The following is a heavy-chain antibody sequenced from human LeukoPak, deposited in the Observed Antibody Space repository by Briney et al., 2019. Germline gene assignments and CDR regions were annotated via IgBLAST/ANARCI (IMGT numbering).Heavy chain of an antibody. J-gene: IGHJ4*02. CDR2: VSGSGGST. D-gene: IGHD5-12*01. CDR3: ATGGWGYDFDY. CDR1: GFTFSSYA. V-gene: IGHV3-23*01. Sequence: GGSLRLSCAASGFTFSSYAMSWVRQAPGKGLEWVSGVSGSGGSTVHADSVKGRFTISRDNSKNTMYLQMNSLRAEDTAVYYCATGGWGYDFDYWGQGTLVTVSS.